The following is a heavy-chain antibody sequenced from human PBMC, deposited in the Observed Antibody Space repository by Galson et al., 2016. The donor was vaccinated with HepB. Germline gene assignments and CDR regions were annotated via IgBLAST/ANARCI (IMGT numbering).Heavy chain of an antibody. D-gene: IGHD2-2*01. V-gene: IGHV1-18*01. CDR1: GYTFSSYG. CDR3: ARDKSSIVVVPGANSYYYYYGMDV. J-gene: IGHJ6*04. Sequence: SVKVSCKASGYTFSSYGITWVRQAPGQGLEWMGWISGYNGITNYAQMLQGRVTMTTDTSTATAFMELRSLGSDDTAVYYCARDKSSIVVVPGANSYYYYYGMDVWGEGTTVTVSS. CDR2: ISGYNGIT.